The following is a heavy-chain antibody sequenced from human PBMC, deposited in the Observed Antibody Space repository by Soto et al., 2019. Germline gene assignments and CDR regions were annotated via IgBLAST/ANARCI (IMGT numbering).Heavy chain of an antibody. CDR2: ISGSGAAT. CDR1: GVRFSSYA. V-gene: IGHV3-23*01. CDR3: ATLAMAGDTVYYFNGLDV. J-gene: IGHJ6*02. Sequence: GGSLRLSCAASGVRFSSYALSWVRQAPGKGLEWLSVISGSGAATFSADSVKGRFTLSKDSSMNSFYLQMDSLKVDDTAVYYCATLAMAGDTVYYFNGLDVWGQGTTVTVSS. D-gene: IGHD3-3*02.